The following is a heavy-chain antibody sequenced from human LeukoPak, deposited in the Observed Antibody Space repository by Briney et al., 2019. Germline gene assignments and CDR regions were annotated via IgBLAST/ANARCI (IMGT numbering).Heavy chain of an antibody. D-gene: IGHD6-13*01. CDR2: IYPGDSDT. J-gene: IGHJ3*02. CDR1: GYSFSSYW. CDR3: ARRSPLVDAFDI. Sequence: GESLQISCKGSGYSFSSYWIGWVRQMPGKGLEWMGVIYPGDSDTRYSPSFQGQVTISADKSISTAYLQWSSLKASDTAMYYCARRSPLVDAFDIWGQGTMVTVSS. V-gene: IGHV5-51*01.